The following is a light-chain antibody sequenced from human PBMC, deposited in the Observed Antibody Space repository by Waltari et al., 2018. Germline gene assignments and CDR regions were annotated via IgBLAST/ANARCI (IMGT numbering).Light chain of an antibody. CDR2: DAS. CDR1: QSISRW. J-gene: IGKJ2*01. CDR3: QQYNSYSPYT. V-gene: IGKV1-5*01. Sequence: DIQMTQSPSTLSASVGDRVTITCRASQSISRWFAWYQQKPGKAPKLLIYDASSLQIGVPSRFSGSGSGTEFTLTISSLQPDDFATYYCQQYNSYSPYTFGQGTKLEIK.